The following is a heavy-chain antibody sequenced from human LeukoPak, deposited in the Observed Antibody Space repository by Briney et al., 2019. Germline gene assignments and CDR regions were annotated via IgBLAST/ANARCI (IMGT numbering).Heavy chain of an antibody. CDR3: ARDRYDILTGYLVDDY. CDR2: IKQDGSEK. Sequence: GGSLRLSCAASGFTFSSYWMSWVRQAPGKGLEWVANIKQDGSEKYYVDSVKGRFTISRDNAKNSLYLQMNSLRAEDTAVYYCARDRYDILTGYLVDDYWGQGTRVTVSS. J-gene: IGHJ4*02. V-gene: IGHV3-7*01. D-gene: IGHD3-9*01. CDR1: GFTFSSYW.